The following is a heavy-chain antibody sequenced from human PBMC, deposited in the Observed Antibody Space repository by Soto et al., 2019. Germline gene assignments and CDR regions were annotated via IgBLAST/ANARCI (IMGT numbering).Heavy chain of an antibody. CDR3: ARDIGPDYYGSGSYYNSFDY. Sequence: SETLSLTCTVSGGSISSSSYYWGWIRQPPGKGLEWIGSIYYSGSTYYNPSLKSGVTISVDTSKNQFSLKLSSVTAADTAVYYCARDIGPDYYGSGSYYNSFDYWGQGTLVTVSS. D-gene: IGHD3-10*01. CDR2: IYYSGST. CDR1: GGSISSSSYY. V-gene: IGHV4-39*02. J-gene: IGHJ4*02.